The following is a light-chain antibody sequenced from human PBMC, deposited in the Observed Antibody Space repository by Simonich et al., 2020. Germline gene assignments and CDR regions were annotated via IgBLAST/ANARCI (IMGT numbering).Light chain of an antibody. CDR3: CSYAGSYTLV. V-gene: IGLV2-11*01. Sequence: QSALTQPRSVSGSPGQSVTISCTGTSSDVGVYNYVSWYQHNPGKAPKLMIYDVSKRPSGVPDRFSGSKSGNTASLTISGLQAEDEADYYCCSYAGSYTLVFGGGTKLTVL. CDR1: SSDVGVYNY. CDR2: DVS. J-gene: IGLJ2*01.